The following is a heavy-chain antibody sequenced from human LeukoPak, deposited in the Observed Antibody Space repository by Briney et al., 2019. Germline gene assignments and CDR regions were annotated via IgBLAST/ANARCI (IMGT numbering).Heavy chain of an antibody. CDR3: ARSLAAAGNA. J-gene: IGHJ5*02. D-gene: IGHD6-13*01. CDR1: GYTFTDYY. Sequence: GASVTVSCKASGYTFTDYYMQWVRQAPGQGLEWMGWINPNSGATTYAQNYQGRVTMTRDTSISTAYRELTSLRSDDTAVYYCARSLAAAGNAWGQGTLVTVSS. CDR2: INPNSGAT. V-gene: IGHV1-2*02.